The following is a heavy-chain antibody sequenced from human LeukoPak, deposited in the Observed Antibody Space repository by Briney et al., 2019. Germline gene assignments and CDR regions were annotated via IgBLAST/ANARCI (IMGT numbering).Heavy chain of an antibody. CDR3: ARSALIVGATYFDY. CDR2: INHSGST. J-gene: IGHJ4*02. Sequence: SETLSLTCAVYGGSFSGYYWSWIRQPPGKGLEWIGEINHSGSTNYNPSLKSRVTISVDTSKNQFSLKLSSVTAADTAVYYCARSALIVGATYFDYWGQGTLVTVSS. CDR1: GGSFSGYY. V-gene: IGHV4-34*01. D-gene: IGHD1-26*01.